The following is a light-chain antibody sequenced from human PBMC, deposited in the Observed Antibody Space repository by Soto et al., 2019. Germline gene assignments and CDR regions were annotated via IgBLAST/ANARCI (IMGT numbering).Light chain of an antibody. CDR1: RSGLDSSNNKNY. CDR3: QQYYRRVT. J-gene: IGKJ5*01. Sequence: IVMMQYPESWAVSLGERAAIICSCTRSGLDSSNNKNYLAWYKQNPGQPPKLLIYWASTRESGAPDRFSGSGSGTDFTPTIRSMQAEDVAVDDCQQYYRRVTFGQGTKLDIK. CDR2: WAS. V-gene: IGKV4-1*01.